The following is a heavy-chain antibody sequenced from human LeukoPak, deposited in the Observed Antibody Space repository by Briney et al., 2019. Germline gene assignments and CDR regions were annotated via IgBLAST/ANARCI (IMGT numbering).Heavy chain of an antibody. CDR1: GGSISSYY. V-gene: IGHV4-59*08. CDR2: IYYSEST. Sequence: SETLSLTCTFSGGSISSYYWSWIRQPPGKGLDWIGYIYYSESTNYNPSLKSRVTITVDTSKNKISLKLGSVAAADTAVYYCARQSSGWYYFDYWGQGTLVTVSS. J-gene: IGHJ4*02. CDR3: ARQSSGWYYFDY. D-gene: IGHD6-19*01.